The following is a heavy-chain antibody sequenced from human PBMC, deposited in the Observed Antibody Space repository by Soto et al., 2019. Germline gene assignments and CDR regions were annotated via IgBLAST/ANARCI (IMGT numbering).Heavy chain of an antibody. J-gene: IGHJ4*02. CDR3: ARGIVVVPAAISRTYFDY. V-gene: IGHV4-34*01. CDR1: GGSFSGYY. CDR2: INHSGST. D-gene: IGHD2-2*02. Sequence: SETLSLTCAVYGGSFSGYYCSWIRQPPGKGLEWIGEINHSGSTNYNPSLKSRVTISVDTSKNQFSLKLSSVTAADTAVYYCARGIVVVPAAISRTYFDYWGQGTLVTVSS.